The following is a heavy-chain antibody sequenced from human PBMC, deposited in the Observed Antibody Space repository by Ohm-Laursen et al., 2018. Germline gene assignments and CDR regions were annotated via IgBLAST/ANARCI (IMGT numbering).Heavy chain of an antibody. D-gene: IGHD6-19*01. V-gene: IGHV3-23*01. Sequence: GSLRLSCTASGVTFSDYYMSWVRQAPGKGLEWVSAISGSGGSTYYADSVKGRFTISRDNSKNTLYLQMNSLRAEDTAVYYCANSKGRAVAGLDFDYWGQGTLVTVSS. CDR3: ANSKGRAVAGLDFDY. J-gene: IGHJ4*02. CDR2: ISGSGGST. CDR1: GVTFSDYY.